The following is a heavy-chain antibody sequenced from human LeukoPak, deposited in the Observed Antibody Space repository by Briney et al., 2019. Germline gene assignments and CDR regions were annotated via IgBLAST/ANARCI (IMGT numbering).Heavy chain of an antibody. J-gene: IGHJ6*02. CDR1: GGSISSGGYY. D-gene: IGHD6-19*01. CDR3: AREGVAVAGKGFDYYYGMDV. Sequence: PSETLSLTCTVSGGSISSGGYYWSWIRQHPGKGLEWIGYIYYSGSTYYNPSLKSRVTMSVDTSKNQFSLKLSSVTAADTAVYYCAREGVAVAGKGFDYYYGMDVWGQGTTVTVSS. V-gene: IGHV4-31*03. CDR2: IYYSGST.